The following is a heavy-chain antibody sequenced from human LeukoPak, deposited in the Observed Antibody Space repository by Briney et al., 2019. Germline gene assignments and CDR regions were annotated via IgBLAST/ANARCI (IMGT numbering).Heavy chain of an antibody. CDR1: GGTFSSYA. CDR3: ASSPICSSTSCSSYYYYYMDV. Sequence: SVKVSCKASGGTFSSYAISWVRQATGQGLEWMGGIIPIFGTANYAQKFQGRVTITTDESTGTAYMELSSLRSEDTAVYYCASSPICSSTSCSSYYYYYMDVWGKGTTVTVSS. J-gene: IGHJ6*03. V-gene: IGHV1-69*05. CDR2: IIPIFGTA. D-gene: IGHD2-2*01.